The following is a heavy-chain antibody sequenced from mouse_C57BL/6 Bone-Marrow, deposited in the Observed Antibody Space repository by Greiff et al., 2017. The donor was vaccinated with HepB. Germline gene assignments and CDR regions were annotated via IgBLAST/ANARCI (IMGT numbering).Heavy chain of an antibody. CDR2: ISGGGGNT. V-gene: IGHV5-9*01. J-gene: IGHJ3*01. Sequence: EVMLVESGGGLVKPGGSLKLSCAASGFTFSSYTMSWVRQTPEKRLEWVATISGGGGNTYYPDSVKGRFTISRDNAKNTLYLQMSSLRSADTALYYCARRAFAYWGQGTLVTVSA. CDR1: GFTFSSYT. CDR3: ARRAFAY.